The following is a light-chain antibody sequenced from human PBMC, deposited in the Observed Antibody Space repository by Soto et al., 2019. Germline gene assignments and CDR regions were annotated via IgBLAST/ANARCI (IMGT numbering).Light chain of an antibody. Sequence: QSVLTQPPSVSGAPGQRVIISCTGSSSNIGAGYDVHWYQQLPGTAPKLLIYDNKNRPSGVPDRFSGSKSGTSASLAITGLQAEDEADYYCQSYDSRLSGSVFGGGTKLTVL. CDR3: QSYDSRLSGSV. V-gene: IGLV1-40*01. J-gene: IGLJ2*01. CDR1: SSNIGAGYD. CDR2: DNK.